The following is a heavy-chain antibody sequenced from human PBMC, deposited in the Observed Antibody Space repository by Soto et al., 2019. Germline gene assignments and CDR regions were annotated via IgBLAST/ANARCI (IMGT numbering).Heavy chain of an antibody. Sequence: GGSLRLSCVASGFTFGRYAMHWVRQPPGRGLEWVAVISYTGANTYYVGSVRGRFTISRDNSKNTLYLQMNSLRAEDTAMYYCAKHMDDSGYSYVEGADHWGQGTLVTVSS. CDR1: GFTFGRYA. V-gene: IGHV3-30*18. CDR2: ISYTGANT. J-gene: IGHJ4*02. CDR3: AKHMDDSGYSYVEGADH. D-gene: IGHD3-22*01.